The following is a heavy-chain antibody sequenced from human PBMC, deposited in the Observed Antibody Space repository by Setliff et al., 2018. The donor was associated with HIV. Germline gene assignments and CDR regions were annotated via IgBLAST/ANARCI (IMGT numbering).Heavy chain of an antibody. Sequence: KPSETLSLTCAVHGGSLGGYYWTWIRQPPGKGLEWIGEINESGSTNYSPSLKSRITISVDTSKNQFSLKLTSVTAADTAIYYCARGYAFDIWGQGTMVTVSS. J-gene: IGHJ3*02. CDR3: ARGYAFDI. V-gene: IGHV4-34*01. CDR2: INESGST. CDR1: GGSLGGYY.